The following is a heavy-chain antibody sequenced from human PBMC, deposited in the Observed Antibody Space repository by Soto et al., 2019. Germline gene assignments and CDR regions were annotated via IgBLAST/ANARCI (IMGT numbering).Heavy chain of an antibody. J-gene: IGHJ4*02. CDR2: IFPPDSET. V-gene: IGHV5-51*01. CDR1: GYNFYNHW. CDR3: ARVDPNGGTSSNYFDY. D-gene: IGHD1-1*01. Sequence: PGESLKISCEGSGYNFYNHWIGWVRQMPGKGLEWMGIIFPPDSETRYSPSFQGQVTISVDTAIKTAYLQWSSLKASDSAIYFCARVDPNGGTSSNYFDYWGRGTLVTVSS.